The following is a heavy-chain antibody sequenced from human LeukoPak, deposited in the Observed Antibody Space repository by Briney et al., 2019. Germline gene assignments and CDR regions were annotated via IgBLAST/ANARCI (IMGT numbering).Heavy chain of an antibody. V-gene: IGHV1-2*02. CDR2: INPNTGAT. D-gene: IGHD6-19*01. Sequence: GASVKVSCKASGYTLTGYYLHWVRQAPGQGLEWKGWINPNTGATHSAQKFQGRITMTRDSSISTAYMDLSRLRSDDTAVYYCARDRVGSGWPRPYYFEVWGQGTLVTVTS. J-gene: IGHJ4*02. CDR3: ARDRVGSGWPRPYYFEV. CDR1: GYTLTGYY.